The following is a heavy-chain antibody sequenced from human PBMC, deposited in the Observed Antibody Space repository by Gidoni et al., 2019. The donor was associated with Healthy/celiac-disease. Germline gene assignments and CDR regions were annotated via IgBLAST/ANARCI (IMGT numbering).Heavy chain of an antibody. V-gene: IGHV1-46*01. CDR1: GSTFPSYY. CDR2: INTSGGST. J-gene: IGHJ6*02. D-gene: IGHD5-12*01. Sequence: QVQLVQSGAEVKKPGASVKVSCKASGSTFPSYYMHWVRQAPGQGLEWMGIINTSGGSTSYAQKFQGRVTMTRDTSTSTVYMELSSLRSEDTAVYYCAREGAEMATIRGMDVWGQGTTVTVSS. CDR3: AREGAEMATIRGMDV.